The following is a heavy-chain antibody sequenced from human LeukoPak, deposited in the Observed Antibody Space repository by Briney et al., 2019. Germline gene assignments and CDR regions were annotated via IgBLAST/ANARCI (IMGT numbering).Heavy chain of an antibody. D-gene: IGHD1-26*01. Sequence: QTLSLTCAISGYSVSSKNDAWNWIRQPPSRGLEWLGWPYYRSKWYNDYAVSVKGRITINADTSKNQFSLQLNSVTPEDTAVYYCAREGVGVTMAHWGQGTLVTVSS. CDR3: AREGVGVTMAH. CDR2: PYYRSKWYN. V-gene: IGHV6-1*01. CDR1: GYSVSSKNDA. J-gene: IGHJ4*02.